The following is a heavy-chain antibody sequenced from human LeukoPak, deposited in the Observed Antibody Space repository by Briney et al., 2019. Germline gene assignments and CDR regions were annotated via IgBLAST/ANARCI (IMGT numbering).Heavy chain of an antibody. D-gene: IGHD6-19*01. V-gene: IGHV3-64*01. CDR3: ARAKYNSGLFDY. Sequence: GGSLRLSCAASGFTFSSYAMHWVRQAPGKGLEYVSAISSNGGSTSYANSVKGRFTISRDNSKNTLYLQMGSLRAEDMAVYYCARAKYNSGLFDYWGQGTLVTVSS. CDR2: ISSNGGST. J-gene: IGHJ4*02. CDR1: GFTFSSYA.